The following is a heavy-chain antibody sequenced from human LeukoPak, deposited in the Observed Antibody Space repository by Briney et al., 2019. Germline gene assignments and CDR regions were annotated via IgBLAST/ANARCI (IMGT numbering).Heavy chain of an antibody. V-gene: IGHV4-61*02. CDR1: GGSISSSSYY. D-gene: IGHD3-16*01. Sequence: SETLSLTCTVSGGSISSSSYYWSWIRQPAGKGLEWIGRIYSSGSTNYNPSLKSRVTMSVDTSKNQFSLKLSSVTAADTAVYYCASTRYDYAIYFDYWGQGTLVTVSS. J-gene: IGHJ4*02. CDR2: IYSSGST. CDR3: ASTRYDYAIYFDY.